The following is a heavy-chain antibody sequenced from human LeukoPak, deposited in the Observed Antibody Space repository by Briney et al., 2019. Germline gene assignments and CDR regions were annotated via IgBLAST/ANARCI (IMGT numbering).Heavy chain of an antibody. Sequence: SETLSLTCTVSGGSISGSSYYWGWIRQPPGKGLEWIGSIYYSGSTYYNPSLKSRVTISVDTSKNQFSLKLSSVTAADTAVYYCARTRWGYASGPFDYWGQGTLVTVSS. J-gene: IGHJ4*02. CDR1: GGSISGSSYY. CDR3: ARTRWGYASGPFDY. CDR2: IYYSGST. V-gene: IGHV4-39*01. D-gene: IGHD7-27*01.